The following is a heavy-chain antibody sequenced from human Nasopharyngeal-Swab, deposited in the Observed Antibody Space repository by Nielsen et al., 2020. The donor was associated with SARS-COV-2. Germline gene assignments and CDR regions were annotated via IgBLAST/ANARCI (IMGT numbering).Heavy chain of an antibody. CDR3: ARGVPLYSSSWFGS. V-gene: IGHV4-34*01. D-gene: IGHD6-13*01. CDR1: GGSFSGYY. Sequence: SETLSLTCAVYGGSFSGYYWSWVRQPPGQGLEWIGEINHGGSTKSNPSLKSRVTISVDTSKNRFSLKLSSVTAADTAVYYCARGVPLYSSSWFGSWGQGTLVTVSS. J-gene: IGHJ5*01. CDR2: INHGGST.